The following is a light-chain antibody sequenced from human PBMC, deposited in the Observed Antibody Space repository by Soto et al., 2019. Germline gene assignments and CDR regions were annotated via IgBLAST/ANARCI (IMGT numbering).Light chain of an antibody. Sequence: EIVLTQSPVTLSLSPGERATLSCRASQSISSYLAWYQQKPGQAPRLLIYDASNRATGIPARFSGTGSGTDFTLTISSLEPEDSAVYYCQQRSNWPPYTFGQGTKLEIK. V-gene: IGKV3-11*01. J-gene: IGKJ2*01. CDR1: QSISSY. CDR3: QQRSNWPPYT. CDR2: DAS.